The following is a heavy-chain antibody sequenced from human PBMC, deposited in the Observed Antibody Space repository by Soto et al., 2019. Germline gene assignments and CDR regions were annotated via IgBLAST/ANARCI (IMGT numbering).Heavy chain of an antibody. Sequence: QVQLQESGPGLVKPSQTLSLTCTVSGGSISSGGYYWSWIRQHPGKGLEWIGYIYYSGSTYYNPSLKSRVTXXVXTXKNQFSLKLSSVTAADTAVYYCARDRSSWIRGGMDVWGQGTTVTVSS. CDR2: IYYSGST. D-gene: IGHD6-13*01. CDR1: GGSISSGGYY. J-gene: IGHJ6*02. CDR3: ARDRSSWIRGGMDV. V-gene: IGHV4-31*03.